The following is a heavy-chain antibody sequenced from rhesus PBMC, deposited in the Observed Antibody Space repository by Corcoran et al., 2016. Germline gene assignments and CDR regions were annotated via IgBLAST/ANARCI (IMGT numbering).Heavy chain of an antibody. V-gene: IGHV4-127*01. CDR3: MSVSLVGTGTVDF. J-gene: IGHJ4*01. Sequence: QGQLQESGPGLVKTSETLSLICAVSGYSITSAYGWGWIRQPPGKGLEWIGQSLGNSNTTNTRPTLKGRVTVSKDTSKKQFYLKLSSVTAADTAVYYCMSVSLVGTGTVDFWGQGVLVTVSS. CDR2: SLGNSNTT. D-gene: IGHD3-3*01. CDR1: GYSITSAYG.